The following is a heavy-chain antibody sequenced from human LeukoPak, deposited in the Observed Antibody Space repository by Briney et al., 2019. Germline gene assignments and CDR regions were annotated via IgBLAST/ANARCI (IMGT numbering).Heavy chain of an antibody. CDR3: ARRSGGLDY. D-gene: IGHD2-15*01. CDR1: GYSFTTYW. CDR2: IYPGGSDT. V-gene: IGHV5-51*01. Sequence: GESLKISCKASGYSFTTYWIGWVRQMPGKGLEWMGIIYPGGSDTRYSPSFQGQVTMSADKSINTAYLQWNSLRASDTAMYYCARRSGGLDYWGQGTLVTVSS. J-gene: IGHJ4*02.